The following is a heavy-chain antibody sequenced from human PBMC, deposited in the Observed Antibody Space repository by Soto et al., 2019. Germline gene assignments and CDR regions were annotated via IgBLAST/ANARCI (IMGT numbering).Heavy chain of an antibody. CDR3: PSGVDH. Sequence: EAQLVESGGDLVKPGGSLRLSCAASGFMFSDSWMNWVRQAPGKGLEWVANIKPDGSETSYVDSVKGRFTISRDNAKKFLYLQMNSLCVDDNAEYYCPSGVDHWGHGTMVTVSS. J-gene: IGHJ5*02. V-gene: IGHV3-7*05. CDR2: IKPDGSET. D-gene: IGHD3-10*01. CDR1: GFMFSDSW.